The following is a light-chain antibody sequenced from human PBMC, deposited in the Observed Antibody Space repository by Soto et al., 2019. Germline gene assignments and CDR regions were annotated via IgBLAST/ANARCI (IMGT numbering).Light chain of an antibody. V-gene: IGKV1-39*01. CDR1: QTINNY. J-gene: IGKJ1*01. CDR2: GAV. Sequence: DIRMTQSPSSLSASIGDRVTITCRASQTINNYLNWYQQEPGKAPKLLIYGAVTLHSGVPSRFSGSGSGTDFTLTITSLQTEDFATYYCQQYGSSPWTFGQGTKVDIK. CDR3: QQYGSSPWT.